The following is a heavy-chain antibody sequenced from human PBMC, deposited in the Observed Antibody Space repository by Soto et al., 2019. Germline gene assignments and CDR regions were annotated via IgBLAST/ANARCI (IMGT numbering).Heavy chain of an antibody. CDR2: ISHDGRQK. V-gene: IGHV3-30*10. CDR1: RFSVTSHA. Sequence: GGSLRLSCAASRFSVTSHAMHCVRQAPVKGLEWVAVISHDGRQKHYIDSVRGRFTLSRDESDNTVYLQMNSLRREDTAMYYCAKDVYFDSYYFDQWGQGTLVTVSS. J-gene: IGHJ4*02. D-gene: IGHD3-9*01. CDR3: AKDVYFDSYYFDQ.